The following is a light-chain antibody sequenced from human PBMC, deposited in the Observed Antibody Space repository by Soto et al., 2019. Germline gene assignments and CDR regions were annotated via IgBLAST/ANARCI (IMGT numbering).Light chain of an antibody. J-gene: IGKJ2*01. Sequence: EIVLTQSPDTLSLSPGERATLSCTASQSVTSSQLAWYQQKPGQAPRLLVYGASSRATGIPDRFSGSGSETDFTLTIYRLEPEDFAVYFCQQYAKSPYTFGQGTKLEVK. CDR2: GAS. CDR1: QSVTSSQ. V-gene: IGKV3-20*01. CDR3: QQYAKSPYT.